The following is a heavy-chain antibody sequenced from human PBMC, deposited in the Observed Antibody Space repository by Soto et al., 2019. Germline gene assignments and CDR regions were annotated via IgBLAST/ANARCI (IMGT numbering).Heavy chain of an antibody. J-gene: IGHJ5*02. D-gene: IGHD5-18*01. CDR1: GFSISSSYW. V-gene: IGHV4-4*02. Sequence: PAETLSLTCAVSGFSISSSYWWSGVRQPPGRGLEWIGEIYHSGSTNYNPSLKSRVTISVDKSKNQFSLKLSSVTAADTAVYYCARGGYNYGSNWFDPWGQGTLVTVSS. CDR3: ARGGYNYGSNWFDP. CDR2: IYHSGST.